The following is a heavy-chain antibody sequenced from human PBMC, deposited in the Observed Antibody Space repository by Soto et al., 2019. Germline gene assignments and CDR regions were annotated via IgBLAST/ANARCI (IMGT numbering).Heavy chain of an antibody. Sequence: QVQLVQSGAEVKKPGSSVKVSCKASGGTFSSYSINWVRQAPGQGLEWMGGIIPIFGTANYAQKFQGRVTLTADESPSPAHMELSSLRNEDTAVYYCARPFQSWPGGWYFDLWGRGTLVTVSS. CDR3: ARPFQSWPGGWYFDL. J-gene: IGHJ2*01. V-gene: IGHV1-69*01. CDR2: IIPIFGTA. D-gene: IGHD3-16*01. CDR1: GGTFSSYS.